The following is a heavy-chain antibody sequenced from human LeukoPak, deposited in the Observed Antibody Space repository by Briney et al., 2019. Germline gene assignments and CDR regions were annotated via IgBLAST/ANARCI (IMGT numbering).Heavy chain of an antibody. D-gene: IGHD5-24*01. V-gene: IGHV4-31*03. CDR1: GGSISSGGYY. J-gene: IGHJ4*02. CDR2: IYHSGST. Sequence: SQTLSLTCTVSGGSISSGGYYWSWIRQHPGKGLEWIGYIYHSGSTYYNPSLKSRVTISVDTSKNQFSLKLSSVTAADTAVYYCARVDGRWLQAFDYWGQGTLVTVSS. CDR3: ARVDGRWLQAFDY.